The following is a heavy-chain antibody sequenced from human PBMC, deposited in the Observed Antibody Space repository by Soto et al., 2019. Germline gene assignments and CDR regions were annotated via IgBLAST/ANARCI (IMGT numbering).Heavy chain of an antibody. D-gene: IGHD3-9*01. CDR2: IDPSDSYT. V-gene: IGHV5-10-1*01. J-gene: IGHJ6*02. CDR1: RYSFTSYW. Sequence: PGESLRISFKGSRYSFTSYWIIWVRQIPGKGLEWMGRIDPSDSYTNYSPSFQGHVTISADKSISTAYLQWSSLKASDTAMYYCARQNTIHKDNYYYYGMDVWGQGTTVTVSS. CDR3: ARQNTIHKDNYYYYGMDV.